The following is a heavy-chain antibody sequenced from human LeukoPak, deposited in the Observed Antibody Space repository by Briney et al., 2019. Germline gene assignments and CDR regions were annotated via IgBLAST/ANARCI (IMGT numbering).Heavy chain of an antibody. J-gene: IGHJ4*02. Sequence: QPGRSLRLSCAASGFTFDAYAIHWVRQAPGKGLEWVCLRNGLSAYYSDSVKGRFTISRDDSKNSLYLQMNSLRIEDTALYYCAKDRSIAAAGVDYWGQGTQVTVSS. V-gene: IGHV3-43D*03. D-gene: IGHD6-13*01. CDR1: GFTFDAYA. CDR3: AKDRSIAAAGVDY. CDR2: RNGLSA.